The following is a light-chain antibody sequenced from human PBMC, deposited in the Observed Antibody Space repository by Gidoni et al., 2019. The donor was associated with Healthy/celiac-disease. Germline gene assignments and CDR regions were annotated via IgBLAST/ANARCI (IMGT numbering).Light chain of an antibody. CDR1: SSNIGAGYD. CDR3: QSYDSSLSGYVV. CDR2: GNS. Sequence: QSVLTQPPSVSAAPGQRVTIPCTGRSSNIGAGYDVHWYQQLPGTAPKLLIYGNSNRPSGVPDRFSGSKSGTSASLAITGLQAEDEADYYCQSYDSSLSGYVVFGGGTKLTVL. J-gene: IGLJ2*01. V-gene: IGLV1-40*01.